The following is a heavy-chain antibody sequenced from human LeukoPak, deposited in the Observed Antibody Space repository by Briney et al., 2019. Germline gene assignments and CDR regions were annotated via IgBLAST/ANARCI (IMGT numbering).Heavy chain of an antibody. J-gene: IGHJ4*02. V-gene: IGHV4-28*01. CDR3: ARSSGYGSTFFDY. CDR1: GYSISSSNW. D-gene: IGHD5-12*01. Sequence: SDTLSLTCAVSGYSISSSNWWGWIRQPPGKGLEWIGYIYYSGSTYYNPSLKSRVTMSVDTSKNQFSLKLSSVTAVDTAVYYCARSSGYGSTFFDYWGQGTLVTVSP. CDR2: IYYSGST.